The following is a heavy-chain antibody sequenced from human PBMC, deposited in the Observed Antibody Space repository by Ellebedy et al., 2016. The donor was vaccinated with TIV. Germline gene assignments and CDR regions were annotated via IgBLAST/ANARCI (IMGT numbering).Heavy chain of an antibody. Sequence: SETLSLXXTVSGGSISTTAYYWAWIRQPPGKGLEWIGSIFYSGGTYYNPSLKSRVTMSIDTSKNQFSLKLSSVTAADTAIYSCARHGWFGEVFTNGFDPWGQGTLVTVSS. J-gene: IGHJ5*02. CDR2: IFYSGGT. CDR1: GGSISTTAYY. D-gene: IGHD3-10*01. V-gene: IGHV4-39*01. CDR3: ARHGWFGEVFTNGFDP.